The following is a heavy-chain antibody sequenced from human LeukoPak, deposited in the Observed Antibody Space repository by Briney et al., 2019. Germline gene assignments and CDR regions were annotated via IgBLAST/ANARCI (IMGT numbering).Heavy chain of an antibody. CDR1: GYSISSGYY. Sequence: SETLSLTCAVSGYSISSGYYWGWIRQPPGKGLEWIGSIYHSGSTYYNPSLKSRVTISVDTSKNQFSLKLSSVTAADTAVYYCARSRVETDIVVVPAARPRLYYYYYMDVWGKGTTVTVSS. D-gene: IGHD2-2*02. J-gene: IGHJ6*03. V-gene: IGHV4-38-2*01. CDR2: IYHSGST. CDR3: ARSRVETDIVVVPAARPRLYYYYYMDV.